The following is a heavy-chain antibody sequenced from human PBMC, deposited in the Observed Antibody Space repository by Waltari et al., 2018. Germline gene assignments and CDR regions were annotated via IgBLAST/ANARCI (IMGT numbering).Heavy chain of an antibody. CDR3: ASGGCGGDCYGDWFDP. CDR1: GGSISSYY. D-gene: IGHD2-21*01. Sequence: QVQLQESGPGLVKPSETLSLTCTVSGGSISSYYSSRIRHPPGKGLEWIGYIYYSGSTNYNPSLKSRVTISVDTSKNQFSLKLSSVTAADTAVYYCASGGCGGDCYGDWFDPWGQGTLVTVSS. V-gene: IGHV4-59*08. CDR2: IYYSGST. J-gene: IGHJ5*02.